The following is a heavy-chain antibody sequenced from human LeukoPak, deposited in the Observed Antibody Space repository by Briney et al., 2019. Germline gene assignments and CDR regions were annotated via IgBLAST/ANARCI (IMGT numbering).Heavy chain of an antibody. Sequence: GGSLRLSCAASGFTFNSHGIHWVRQFTGKGLEWVSAIGTAGDAYYSASVKGRFTISRDNAENSLYLQMNSLRAGDTALYYCARESAGLGAKAFDIWGQGTMVTVSS. CDR2: IGTAGDA. D-gene: IGHD1-26*01. CDR3: ARESAGLGAKAFDI. CDR1: GFTFNSHG. V-gene: IGHV3-13*01. J-gene: IGHJ3*02.